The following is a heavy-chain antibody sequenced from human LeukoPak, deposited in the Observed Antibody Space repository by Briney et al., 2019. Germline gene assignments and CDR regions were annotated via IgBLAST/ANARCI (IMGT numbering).Heavy chain of an antibody. CDR3: ARLTYYYDSSADY. V-gene: IGHV1-2*02. Sequence: ASVKVSCKASGYTFTGYYMHWVRQAPGQGLEWMGWINPNSGGTNYAQKFQGRVTVTRDTSISTAYMELSRLRSDDTAVYYCARLTYYYDSSADYWGQGTLVTVSS. CDR2: INPNSGGT. CDR1: GYTFTGYY. D-gene: IGHD3-22*01. J-gene: IGHJ4*02.